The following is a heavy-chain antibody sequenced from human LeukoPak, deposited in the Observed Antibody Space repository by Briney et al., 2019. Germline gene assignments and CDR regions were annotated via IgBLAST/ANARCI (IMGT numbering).Heavy chain of an antibody. Sequence: PSETLSLTCTVSGGSISSYYWSWIRQPPGKGLEWIWYIYYSGSTNYNPSLKSRVTISVDTSKNQFSLKLSSVTAADTAVYYCARGGYYGSGAMDVWGKGTTVTVSS. D-gene: IGHD3-10*01. CDR1: GGSISSYY. CDR2: IYYSGST. V-gene: IGHV4-59*01. J-gene: IGHJ6*03. CDR3: ARGGYYGSGAMDV.